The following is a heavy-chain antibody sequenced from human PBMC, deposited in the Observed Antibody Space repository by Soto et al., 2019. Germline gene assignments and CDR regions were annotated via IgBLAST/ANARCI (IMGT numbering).Heavy chain of an antibody. Sequence: QVQLVQSGSEVKMPGSSVKVSCKTSGGTFSRHAINWVRQAPGQGLEWMGGIIPLFGTTNYAQKFKGRVTISADESASPAYMELSSLTSEDAAVYYCARAAIHGSSLNFWFDPWGQGTLVTVAS. CDR1: GGTFSRHA. V-gene: IGHV1-69*01. CDR3: ARAAIHGSSLNFWFDP. CDR2: IIPLFGTT. D-gene: IGHD6-13*01. J-gene: IGHJ5*02.